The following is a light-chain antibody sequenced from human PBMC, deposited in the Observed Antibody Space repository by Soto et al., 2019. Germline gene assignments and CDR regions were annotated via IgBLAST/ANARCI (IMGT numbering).Light chain of an antibody. CDR2: KAS. Sequence: DIQMTQSPSTLSASVGDRVTITCRASQSISSWLAWYQQKPGKAPKLLIYKASSLESGVPSMFSGSGSGTEFTLTISSLQPDDFATYYCQQYKSPLTFGGGTKVEIK. V-gene: IGKV1-5*03. CDR3: QQYKSPLT. J-gene: IGKJ4*01. CDR1: QSISSW.